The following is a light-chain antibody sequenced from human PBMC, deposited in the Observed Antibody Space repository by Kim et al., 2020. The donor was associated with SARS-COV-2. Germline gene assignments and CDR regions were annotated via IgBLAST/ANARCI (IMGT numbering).Light chain of an antibody. CDR2: GNI. J-gene: IGLJ3*02. CDR1: SSNIGAGYD. Sequence: QSVLTQPPSVSGAPVQRVTISCTGSSSNIGAGYDVHWYQQLPGTAPKLLIYGNINRPSGVPDRFSGSRSGASASLAITGLQADDEADYYCQSYDSSLSGWVFGGGTQLTVL. CDR3: QSYDSSLSGWV. V-gene: IGLV1-40*01.